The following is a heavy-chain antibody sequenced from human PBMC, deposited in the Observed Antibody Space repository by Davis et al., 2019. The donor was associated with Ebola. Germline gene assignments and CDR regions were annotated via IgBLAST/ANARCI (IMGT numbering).Heavy chain of an antibody. V-gene: IGHV4-39*07. Sequence: SETLSLTCTVSGGSISSYYWGWIRQPPGKGLEWIGSIYYSGSTNYNPSLKSRVTISVDKSKNQFSLKLSSVTAADTAVYYCARDPHFGDTAMVTGYYYYGMDVWGKGTTVTVSS. J-gene: IGHJ6*04. CDR1: GGSISSYY. CDR2: IYYSGST. CDR3: ARDPHFGDTAMVTGYYYYGMDV. D-gene: IGHD5-18*01.